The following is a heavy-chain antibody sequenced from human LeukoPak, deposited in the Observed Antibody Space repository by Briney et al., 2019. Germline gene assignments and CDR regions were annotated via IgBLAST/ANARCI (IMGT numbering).Heavy chain of an antibody. J-gene: IGHJ6*02. CDR1: GGSISSGGYY. V-gene: IGHV4-31*03. CDR2: IYYSGST. Sequence: SETLSLTCTVSGGSISSGGYYWSWIRQHPGKGLEWIGYIYYSGSTYYNPSLKSRVTISVDTSKNQFSLKLSSVTAADTAVYYCARDWMSDGSQYYYYGMDVWGQGTTVTVSS. CDR3: ARDWMSDGSQYYYYGMDV. D-gene: IGHD2-2*03.